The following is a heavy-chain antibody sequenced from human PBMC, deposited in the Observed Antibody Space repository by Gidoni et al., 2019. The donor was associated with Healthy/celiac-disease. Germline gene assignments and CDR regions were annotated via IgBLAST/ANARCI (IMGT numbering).Heavy chain of an antibody. CDR1: GFTFSSYA. J-gene: IGHJ6*02. Sequence: QVQLVESGGGVVQPGRSLRLSCAASGFTFSSYAMPWVRQAPGKGLEWVAVISYDGSNKYYADSVKGRFTISRDNSKNTLYLQMNSLRAEDTAVYYCARDRYYYGMDVWGQGTTVTVSS. CDR2: ISYDGSNK. CDR3: ARDRYYYGMDV. V-gene: IGHV3-30-3*01.